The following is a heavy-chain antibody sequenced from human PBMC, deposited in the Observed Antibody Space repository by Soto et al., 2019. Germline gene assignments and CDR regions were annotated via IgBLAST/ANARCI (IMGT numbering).Heavy chain of an antibody. V-gene: IGHV3-74*01. CDR1: GFTFSNYW. D-gene: IGHD2-15*01. CDR3: ACSRRPARLGPKGAIDY. Sequence: EVHLVESGGAVVQPGGSLRLSCATSGFTFSNYWMHWVRQVPGRGLVWVSRIDTDGSTTSYADFAKGRFTISRDNAKRTLSLQMNSLRAEDTAIYYCACSRRPARLGPKGAIDYWGQGTPVTVSS. J-gene: IGHJ4*02. CDR2: IDTDGSTT.